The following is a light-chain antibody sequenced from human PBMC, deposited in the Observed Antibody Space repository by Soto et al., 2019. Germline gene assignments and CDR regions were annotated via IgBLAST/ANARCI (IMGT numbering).Light chain of an antibody. CDR1: SSDVGSYTY. CDR3: SADTSSTTLYV. Sequence: QSVLTQPASVSGSPRQSITISCTGASSDVGSYTYVSWYQQHPGKDPKLLIYEVNNRPSGVSNRFSGSKSGNTASLTISGLQAEDEADDYCSADTSSTTLYVFGTGTKVTVL. CDR2: EVN. V-gene: IGLV2-14*01. J-gene: IGLJ1*01.